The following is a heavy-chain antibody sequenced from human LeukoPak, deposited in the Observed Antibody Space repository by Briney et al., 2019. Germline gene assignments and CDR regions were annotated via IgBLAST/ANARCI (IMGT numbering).Heavy chain of an antibody. CDR2: ISSSSSYI. D-gene: IGHD2-15*01. J-gene: IGHJ6*02. CDR3: ARDCSGGSCYPKIYYYYGMDV. CDR1: GFTFSSYS. V-gene: IGHV3-21*01. Sequence: GGSLRLSCAASGFTFSSYSMNWVRQAPGKGLEWVSSISSSSSYIYYADSVKGRFTISRDNAMNSLYLQMNSLRAEDTAVYYCARDCSGGSCYPKIYYYYGMDVWGQGTTVTVSS.